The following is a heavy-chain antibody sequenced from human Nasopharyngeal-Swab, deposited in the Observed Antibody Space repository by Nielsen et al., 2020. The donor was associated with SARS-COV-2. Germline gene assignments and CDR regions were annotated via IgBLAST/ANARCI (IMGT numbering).Heavy chain of an antibody. Sequence: GESLKISCAASGFTFSSYSMNWVRQAPGKGLEWVSAISGSGGSTYYADSVKGRFTISRDNSRNTLYLQMNSLRAEDTAVYYCAKDGRLNYYDSSGTGFFDLWGRGTLVTVSS. CDR2: ISGSGGST. CDR3: AKDGRLNYYDSSGTGFFDL. J-gene: IGHJ2*01. CDR1: GFTFSSYS. D-gene: IGHD3-22*01. V-gene: IGHV3-23*01.